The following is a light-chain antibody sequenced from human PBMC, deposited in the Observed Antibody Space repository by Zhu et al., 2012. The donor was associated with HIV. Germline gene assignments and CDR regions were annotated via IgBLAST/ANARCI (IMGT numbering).Light chain of an antibody. CDR1: HSVSSN. CDR3: QQYNNWPL. V-gene: IGKV3-15*01. Sequence: VMTQSPATLSVSPGERATLSCWASHSVSSNLAWYQQKPGQTPRLLIYGASTRATGIPARFIGSGSGTEFTLTISSMQSEDFAVYYCQQYNNWPLFGQGTKLEIK. J-gene: IGKJ2*01. CDR2: GAS.